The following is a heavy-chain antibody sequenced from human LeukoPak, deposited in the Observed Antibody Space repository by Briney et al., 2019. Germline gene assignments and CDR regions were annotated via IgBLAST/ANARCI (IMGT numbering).Heavy chain of an antibody. V-gene: IGHV4-34*01. J-gene: IGHJ5*02. CDR1: GGSFSGYY. CDR3: ARGIVGATYWFDP. D-gene: IGHD1-26*01. CDR2: INHSGST. Sequence: LXXXCXVYGGSFSGYYWSWIRQPPGKGLEWIGEINHSGSTNYNPSLKSRVTISVDTSKNQFSLKLSSVTAADTAVYYCARGIVGATYWFDPWGQGTLVTVSS.